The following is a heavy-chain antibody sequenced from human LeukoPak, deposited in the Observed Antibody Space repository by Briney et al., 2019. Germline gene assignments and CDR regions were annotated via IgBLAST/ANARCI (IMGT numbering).Heavy chain of an antibody. CDR1: GGSISSYY. D-gene: IGHD3-10*01. J-gene: IGHJ4*02. CDR2: IYYSGST. Sequence: PSETLSLTCTVSGGSISSYYWSWIRQPPGKGLEWIGYIYYSGSTNYNPSLKSRVTISVDTSKNQFSLKLSSVTAADTAVYYCPRGDYYGSGSYCNGWGQGTLVTVSS. V-gene: IGHV4-59*01. CDR3: PRGDYYGSGSYCNG.